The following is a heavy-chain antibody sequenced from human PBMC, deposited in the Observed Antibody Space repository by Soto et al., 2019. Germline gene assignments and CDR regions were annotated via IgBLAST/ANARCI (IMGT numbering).Heavy chain of an antibody. CDR1: GFTFSSYG. J-gene: IGHJ6*02. D-gene: IGHD3-3*01. V-gene: IGHV3-33*01. Sequence: GGSLRLSCAASGFTFSSYGMHWVRQAPGKGLEWVAVIWYDGSNKYYADSVKGRFTISRDNSKNTLYLQMNSLRAEDTAVYYCARDDALRFLERLLGDYYGMDVWGQGTTVTVSS. CDR2: IWYDGSNK. CDR3: ARDDALRFLERLLGDYYGMDV.